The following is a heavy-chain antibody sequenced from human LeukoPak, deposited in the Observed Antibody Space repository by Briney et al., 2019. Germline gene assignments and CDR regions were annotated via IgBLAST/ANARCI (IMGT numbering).Heavy chain of an antibody. J-gene: IGHJ3*02. D-gene: IGHD3-3*01. Sequence: SETLSLTCTVSGGSISSYYWSWIRQPAGKGLERIRRIYTSGSTNYNPSLKSRVTMSVDTSKNQFSLKLSSVTAADTAVYYCARDATYDFWSGYFDAFDIWGQGTMVTVSS. CDR1: GGSISSYY. CDR2: IYTSGST. V-gene: IGHV4-4*07. CDR3: ARDATYDFWSGYFDAFDI.